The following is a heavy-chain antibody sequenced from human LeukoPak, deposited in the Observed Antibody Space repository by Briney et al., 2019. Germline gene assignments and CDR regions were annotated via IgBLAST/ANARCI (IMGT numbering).Heavy chain of an antibody. CDR3: AKSWFGELLPDY. CDR2: ISSSGSTI. J-gene: IGHJ4*01. CDR1: GFTFSDYY. V-gene: IGHV3-11*01. D-gene: IGHD3-10*01. Sequence: GGSLRLSCAASGFTFSDYYMSWIRQAPGKGLEWVSYISSSGSTIYYADSVKGRLTISRDNAKNSLYLQMNSLRAEDTAVYYCAKSWFGELLPDYWGQEPWSPSPQ.